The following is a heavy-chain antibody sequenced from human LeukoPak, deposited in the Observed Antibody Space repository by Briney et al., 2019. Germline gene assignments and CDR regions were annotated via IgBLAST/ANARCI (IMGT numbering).Heavy chain of an antibody. V-gene: IGHV4-59*01. Sequence: SETRSLTCTVSGGSISGYYWSWIRQPPGKGLEWIGYIYDSGSTNYNPSLKIRVTISVDTSKHQFSLKLSSVTAADMAVYYCARVGGTNYYYYGMDVWGQGTTVTVSS. CDR2: IYDSGST. J-gene: IGHJ6*02. CDR1: GGSISGYY. CDR3: ARVGGTNYYYYGMDV. D-gene: IGHD3-10*01.